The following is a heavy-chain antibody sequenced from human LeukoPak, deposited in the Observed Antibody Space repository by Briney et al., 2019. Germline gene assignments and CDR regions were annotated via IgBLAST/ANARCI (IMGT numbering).Heavy chain of an antibody. D-gene: IGHD6-13*01. CDR3: ASILKAAAGTLYFDY. V-gene: IGHV3-30*03. CDR2: ISYDGRNI. CDR1: GFTFNNYG. Sequence: PGKSLRLSCAASGFTFNNYGMHWVRQAPGKGLEWVAVISYDGRNIHYPDSVKGRFTISRDNSKNTLYLQMNSPRAEDTAVYYCASILKAAAGTLYFDYWGQGTLVTVSS. J-gene: IGHJ4*02.